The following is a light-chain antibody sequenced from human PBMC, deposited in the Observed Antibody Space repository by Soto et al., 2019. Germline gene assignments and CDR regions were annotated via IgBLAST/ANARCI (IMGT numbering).Light chain of an antibody. J-gene: IGKJ1*01. CDR2: GAS. Sequence: EIVLTQSPGTLSLSPGERATLSCRASQSVSSSYLAWYQQKPGQAPRLLIYGASSRATGIPDRFSGSGSGTDFTLTISRLEPEDFAVYYCQQYGNSPQTFGQRTKVDI. CDR3: QQYGNSPQT. V-gene: IGKV3-20*01. CDR1: QSVSSSY.